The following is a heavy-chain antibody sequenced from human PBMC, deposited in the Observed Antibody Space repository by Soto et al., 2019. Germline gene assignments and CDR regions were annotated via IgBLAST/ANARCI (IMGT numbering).Heavy chain of an antibody. CDR2: ISISSSTI. Sequence: EVQLVESGGGLVQPGGSLRLSCAASGFTFSTYSMNWVRQAPGKGLEWVSYISISSSTIYYAASVKGRFTISGDNAKNSVYPQMNSMRAVDTAVYYCARDGDSSGWYKWVDPWGQGPLVNVSS. D-gene: IGHD3-22*01. V-gene: IGHV3-48*01. J-gene: IGHJ5*02. CDR1: GFTFSTYS. CDR3: ARDGDSSGWYKWVDP.